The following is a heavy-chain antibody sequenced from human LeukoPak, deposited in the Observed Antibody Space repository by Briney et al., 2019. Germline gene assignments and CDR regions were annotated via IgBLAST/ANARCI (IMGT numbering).Heavy chain of an antibody. CDR2: ISSGASTM. D-gene: IGHD6-19*01. J-gene: IGHJ4*02. Sequence: GGSLRLSCAASGFMFRSFEMNWVRQAPGKGLEWVAYISSGASTMYYADSVKGRFTISRDDAKNSLFLQMNSLRAEDTAIYYCALLAVASDFDYWGQGTLVTVPS. V-gene: IGHV3-48*03. CDR1: GFMFRSFE. CDR3: ALLAVASDFDY.